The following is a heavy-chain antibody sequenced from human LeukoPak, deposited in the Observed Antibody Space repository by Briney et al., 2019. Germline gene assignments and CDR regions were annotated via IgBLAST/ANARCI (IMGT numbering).Heavy chain of an antibody. D-gene: IGHD5-12*01. V-gene: IGHV3-23*01. CDR3: AKTGVATIWGAGFFDY. CDR2: LSGSGGGT. Sequence: PGGSLRLSCAASGFTFTIYAMSWVRQAPGKGLQWVSGLSGSGGGTYDADSVKGRFTISRDSSKNTLYLQMNTLRAEDTAIYYCAKTGVATIWGAGFFDYWGQGTLVTVSS. J-gene: IGHJ4*02. CDR1: GFTFTIYA.